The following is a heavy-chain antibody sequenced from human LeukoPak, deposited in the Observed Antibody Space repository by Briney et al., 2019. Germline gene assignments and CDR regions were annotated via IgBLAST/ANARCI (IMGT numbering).Heavy chain of an antibody. J-gene: IGHJ6*03. D-gene: IGHD3-3*01. CDR3: ARVLELGVVNLGAQYYYYYMDV. V-gene: IGHV4-61*02. Sequence: PSETLSLTCTVSGSSISSGSYYWSWIRQPAGKGLEWIGRIYTSGSTNYNPSLKSRVTISVDTSKNQFSLKLSSVTAADTAVYYCARVLELGVVNLGAQYYYYYMDVWGKGTTVTVSS. CDR2: IYTSGST. CDR1: GSSISSGSYY.